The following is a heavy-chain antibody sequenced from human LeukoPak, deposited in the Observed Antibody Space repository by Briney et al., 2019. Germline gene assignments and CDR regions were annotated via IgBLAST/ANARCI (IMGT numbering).Heavy chain of an antibody. CDR1: GGTFSSYA. CDR2: IIPILGIA. V-gene: IGHV1-69*04. J-gene: IGHJ4*02. Sequence: ASVKVSCKASGGTFSSYAISWVRQAPGQGLEWMGRIIPILGIANYAQKFQGRVTITADKSTSTAYMELSSLRSEDTAVYYCARDLGSGWYNYWGQGTLVTVSS. D-gene: IGHD6-19*01. CDR3: ARDLGSGWYNY.